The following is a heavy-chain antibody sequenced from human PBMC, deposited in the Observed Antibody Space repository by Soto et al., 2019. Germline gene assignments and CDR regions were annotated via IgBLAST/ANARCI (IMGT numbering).Heavy chain of an antibody. D-gene: IGHD5-18*01. Sequence: PSETLSLTCTGSGGSISNAAYSWSWIRQPPGKGLEWIGYIYPSGMPFYNPSLRSRVTISIDRSNDQFSLNLKSVTAADTAVYYCARERGGYGLSDSRGQGPLVTVSS. CDR3: ARERGGYGLSDS. J-gene: IGHJ4*02. CDR2: IYPSGMP. V-gene: IGHV4-30-2*01. CDR1: GGSISNAAYS.